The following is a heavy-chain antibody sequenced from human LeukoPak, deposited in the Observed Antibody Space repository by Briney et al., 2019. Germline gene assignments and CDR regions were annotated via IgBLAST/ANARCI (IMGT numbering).Heavy chain of an antibody. D-gene: IGHD4-17*01. J-gene: IGHJ5*02. CDR2: ISSSSSTI. V-gene: IGHV3-48*04. Sequence: PGGSLRLSCAASGFTFSSYSMNWVRQAPGKGLEWISYISSSSSTIYYADSVKGRFTISRDNAKNSLYLQMNSLRAEDTAVYYCASLGKNAREYGDYDPWGQGTLVTVSS. CDR1: GFTFSSYS. CDR3: ASLGKNAREYGDYDP.